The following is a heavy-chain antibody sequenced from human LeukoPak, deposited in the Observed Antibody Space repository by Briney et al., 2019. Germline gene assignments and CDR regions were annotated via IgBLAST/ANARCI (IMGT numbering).Heavy chain of an antibody. D-gene: IGHD2-2*01. J-gene: IGHJ3*02. V-gene: IGHV1-2*02. CDR1: GYTFTGYY. CDR3: ASEMPDTKDAFDI. Sequence: GASVKVSCKASGYTFTGYYMHWVRQAPGQGLERMGWINPNSGGTNYAQKFQGRVTMTRDTSISTAYMELSRLRSDDTAVYYCASEMPDTKDAFDIWGQGTMVTVSS. CDR2: INPNSGGT.